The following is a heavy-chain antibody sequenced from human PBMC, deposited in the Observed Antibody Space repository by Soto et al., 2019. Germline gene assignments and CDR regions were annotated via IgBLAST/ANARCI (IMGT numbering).Heavy chain of an antibody. J-gene: IGHJ4*02. Sequence: QITLKESGPTLVKPTQTLTLTCTFSGFSLSTSGVGVGWIRQPPGKALEWLALIYWDDDKRYSPSLKSRLTITKDTSKNQVVLTMTNMDPVDTATYYCAHTSWGGKTLQYDYWGQGTLVTVSS. CDR2: IYWDDDK. V-gene: IGHV2-5*02. D-gene: IGHD1-26*01. CDR3: AHTSWGGKTLQYDY. CDR1: GFSLSTSGVG.